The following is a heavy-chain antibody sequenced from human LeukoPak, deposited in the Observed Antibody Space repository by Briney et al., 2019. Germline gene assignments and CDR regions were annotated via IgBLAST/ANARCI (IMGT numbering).Heavy chain of an antibody. J-gene: IGHJ6*02. D-gene: IGHD1-26*01. V-gene: IGHV1-2*02. Sequence: ASVTVSCKASGYIFTDYYINWVRQAPGQGLEWMAWIHSNSGGTSFAQKFQGGVTMTRDTSINTAYMDLSSLRSDDTAVYYCARVKVGARDSGMDVWGQGTTVTVSS. CDR1: GYIFTDYY. CDR3: ARVKVGARDSGMDV. CDR2: IHSNSGGT.